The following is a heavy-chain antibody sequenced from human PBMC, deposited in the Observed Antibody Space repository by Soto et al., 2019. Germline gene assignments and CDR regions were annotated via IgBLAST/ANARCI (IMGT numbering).Heavy chain of an antibody. CDR3: ARARSGSPTEFFQY. Sequence: ASVKVSCKASGYTFTTYAMHWVRPAHGQRLEWMGWINTGNGNTKYSQNFQGRVTITRDTSASTAYMELSSLRSEDTAVYYCARARSGSPTEFFQYWGQGTLVTVSS. J-gene: IGHJ1*01. CDR1: GYTFTTYA. D-gene: IGHD1-26*01. CDR2: INTGNGNT. V-gene: IGHV1-3*04.